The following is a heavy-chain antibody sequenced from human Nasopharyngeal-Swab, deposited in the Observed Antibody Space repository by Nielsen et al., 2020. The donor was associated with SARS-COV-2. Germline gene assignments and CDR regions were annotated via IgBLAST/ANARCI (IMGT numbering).Heavy chain of an antibody. CDR3: ARVDRGIVGAAGFDY. D-gene: IGHD1-26*01. Sequence: ASVKVSCKASGYTFTSYAMHWVRQAPGQRLEWMGWINAGNGNTKYSQKFQGRVTITRDTSASTAYMELSSLRSEDTAVYYCARVDRGIVGAAGFDYWGQGTLVTVSS. J-gene: IGHJ4*02. CDR1: GYTFTSYA. V-gene: IGHV1-3*01. CDR2: INAGNGNT.